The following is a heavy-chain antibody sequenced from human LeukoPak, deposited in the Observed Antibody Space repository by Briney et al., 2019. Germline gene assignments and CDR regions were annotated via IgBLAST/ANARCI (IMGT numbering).Heavy chain of an antibody. Sequence: SVKVSCKASGGTFSSYAISWVRQAPGQGLEWMGGIIPIFGTANYAQKFQGGVTITADESTSTAYMELSSLRSEDTAVYYCASCSAGGYSYGYPTEHYYYYGMDVWGKGTTVTVSS. J-gene: IGHJ6*04. CDR1: GGTFSSYA. D-gene: IGHD5-18*01. CDR3: ASCSAGGYSYGYPTEHYYYYGMDV. CDR2: IIPIFGTA. V-gene: IGHV1-69*01.